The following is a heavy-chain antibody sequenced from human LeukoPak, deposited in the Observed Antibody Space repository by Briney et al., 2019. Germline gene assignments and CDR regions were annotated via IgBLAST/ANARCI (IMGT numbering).Heavy chain of an antibody. V-gene: IGHV1-69*06. D-gene: IGHD3-9*01. J-gene: IGHJ4*02. CDR2: IIPIFGTA. CDR3: AKPVRYFDWFDN. Sequence: SVKVSCKASGGTFSSYAISWVRQAPGQGLEWMGGIIPIFGTANYAQKFQGRVTITADKSTSTAYMELSSLRSEDTAVYYCAKPVRYFDWFDNWGQGTLVTVSS. CDR1: GGTFSSYA.